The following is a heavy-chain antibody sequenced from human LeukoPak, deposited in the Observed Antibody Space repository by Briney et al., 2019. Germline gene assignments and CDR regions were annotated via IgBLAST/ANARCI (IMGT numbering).Heavy chain of an antibody. V-gene: IGHV4-59*01. Sequence: SETLSLTCTVSGGSISSYYWSWIRQPPGKGLEWIGYIYYSGSTNYNPSLKSRVTISVDTSKNQFSLELSSATAADTAVYFCARGRVSSSTWYSTYYYYFYMDVWGKGTTVTVSS. D-gene: IGHD6-13*01. J-gene: IGHJ6*03. CDR2: IYYSGST. CDR3: ARGRVSSSTWYSTYYYYFYMDV. CDR1: GGSISSYY.